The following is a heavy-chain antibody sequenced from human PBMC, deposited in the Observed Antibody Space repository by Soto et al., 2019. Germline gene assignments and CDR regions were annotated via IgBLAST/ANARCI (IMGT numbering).Heavy chain of an antibody. CDR1: GFTFSSYS. J-gene: IGHJ4*02. Sequence: GGSLRLSCAASGFTFSSYSMNWVRQAPGKGLEWVSSISSSSSYIYYADSVKGRFTISRDNAKNSLYLQMNSLRAEDTAVYYCARDQDSIAAAAPDYWGQGTLFTVSS. D-gene: IGHD6-13*01. V-gene: IGHV3-21*01. CDR2: ISSSSSYI. CDR3: ARDQDSIAAAAPDY.